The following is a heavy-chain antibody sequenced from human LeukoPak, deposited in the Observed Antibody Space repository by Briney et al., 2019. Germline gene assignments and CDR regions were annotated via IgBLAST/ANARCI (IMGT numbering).Heavy chain of an antibody. CDR3: ARDCTNGVCDCDT. D-gene: IGHD2-8*01. CDR2: ISAYNGNT. V-gene: IGHV1-18*01. Sequence: VASVKVSCKASGYTFTSYGISWVRQAPGQGLEWMGWISAYNGNTNYAQKLQGRVTMTTDTSTSTAYMEQRSLRSDDTAVNYCARDCTNGVCDCDTWGQRTLVTVSS. J-gene: IGHJ5*02. CDR1: GYTFTSYG.